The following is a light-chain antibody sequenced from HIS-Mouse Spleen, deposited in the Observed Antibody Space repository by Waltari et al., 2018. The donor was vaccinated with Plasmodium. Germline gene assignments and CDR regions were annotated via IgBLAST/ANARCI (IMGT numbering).Light chain of an antibody. V-gene: IGLV1-47*02. J-gene: IGLJ3*02. CDR1: RANIGRDY. Sequence: QSVLTQPPSASGTPGQSVTISCSGSRANIGRDYVCWYQQLPGPAPKPLIYSNNQRPSGVPDRFSGSKSGTSASRAISGLRSEDEADYYCAAWDDSLSGPVFGGGTKLTVL. CDR2: SNN. CDR3: AAWDDSLSGPV.